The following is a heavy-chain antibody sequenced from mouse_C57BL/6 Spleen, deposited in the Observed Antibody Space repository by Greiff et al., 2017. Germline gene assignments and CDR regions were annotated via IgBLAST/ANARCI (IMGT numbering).Heavy chain of an antibody. J-gene: IGHJ1*03. CDR2: ISYDGSN. CDR3: AVPSNWDWYFDV. CDR1: GYSITSGYY. Sequence: ESGPGLVKPSQSLSLTCSVTGYSITSGYYWNWIRQFPGNKLEWMGYISYDGSNNYNPSLKNRISITRDTSKNQFFLKLNSVTTEDTATYYCAVPSNWDWYFDVWGTGTTVTVSS. V-gene: IGHV3-6*01. D-gene: IGHD4-1*02.